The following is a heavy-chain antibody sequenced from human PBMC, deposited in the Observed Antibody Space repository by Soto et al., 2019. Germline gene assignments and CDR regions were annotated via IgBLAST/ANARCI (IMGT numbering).Heavy chain of an antibody. Sequence: GGSLRLSCSTSGFTFEDYAVHWVRQPSRKGLEWVSFINADGSDRYYADSVKGRFTISRDNTKGSFYLQMDRLRLEDTAIYYCAKAKFYFDSSPFDSWGQGTLVTVSS. CDR2: INADGSDR. CDR1: GFTFEDYA. CDR3: AKAKFYFDSSPFDS. V-gene: IGHV3-43D*04. J-gene: IGHJ4*02. D-gene: IGHD1-26*01.